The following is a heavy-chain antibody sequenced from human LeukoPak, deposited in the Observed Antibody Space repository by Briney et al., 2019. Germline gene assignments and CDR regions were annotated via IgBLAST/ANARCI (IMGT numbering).Heavy chain of an antibody. J-gene: IGHJ6*03. CDR2: INPNSGGT. V-gene: IGHV1-2*02. D-gene: IGHD3-3*01. Sequence: ASVKVSCKASGYTFTGYYMHWVRQAPGQGLEWMGWINPNSGGTKYAQKFQGRVTMTRDASISTAYMELSRLRSDDTAVYYCARGVLDFWSGSYYYYYMDVWGKGTTVTVSS. CDR1: GYTFTGYY. CDR3: ARGVLDFWSGSYYYYYMDV.